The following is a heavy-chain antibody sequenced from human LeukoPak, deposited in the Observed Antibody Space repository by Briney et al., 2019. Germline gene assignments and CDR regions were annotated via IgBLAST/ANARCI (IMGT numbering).Heavy chain of an antibody. CDR1: GGSISSSRHY. J-gene: IGHJ5*02. Sequence: SETLSLTCTVSGGSISSSRHYWGWIRQPPGKGLEWIGSIYYSGSTYYNPSLKSRVTISVDTSKNQFSLKLSSVTAADTAVYYCARHENSNWFDPWGQGTLVTVSS. D-gene: IGHD1-7*01. CDR2: IYYSGST. V-gene: IGHV4-39*01. CDR3: ARHENSNWFDP.